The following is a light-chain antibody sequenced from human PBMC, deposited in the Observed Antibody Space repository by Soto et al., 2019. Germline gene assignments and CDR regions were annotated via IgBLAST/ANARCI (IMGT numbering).Light chain of an antibody. CDR2: DVS. CDR1: SNDVGHFNY. V-gene: IGLV2-14*03. CDR3: TLFSTSNTFV. J-gene: IGLJ1*01. Sequence: QSALAQPASVSGSPGQSITISCTGTSNDVGHFNYVSWFQQHPGKAPKLLFFDVSNWPSGVSDRFSGLTSGNTASLITSGLQPEDVADYDCTLFSTSNTFVFVSGTKLTVL.